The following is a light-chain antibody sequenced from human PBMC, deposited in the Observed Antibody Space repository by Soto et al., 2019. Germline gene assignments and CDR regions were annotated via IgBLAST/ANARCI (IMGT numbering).Light chain of an antibody. Sequence: QSVLTQPPSLSVSPGQSVTISCTGTSTDFVTYNRVSWYQQPPGTAPKLIVYEASNRPSGVPDRFSGSKSGNTASLTISELQADDEANYYCSSFKGTNSFVFGTGNKVTVL. CDR1: STDFVTYNR. CDR3: SSFKGTNSFV. J-gene: IGLJ1*01. V-gene: IGLV2-18*02. CDR2: EAS.